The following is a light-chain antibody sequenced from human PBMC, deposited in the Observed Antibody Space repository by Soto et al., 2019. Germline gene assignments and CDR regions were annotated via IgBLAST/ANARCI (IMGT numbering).Light chain of an antibody. CDR1: ASDIGRYNY. CDR3: NSYVGSNNYV. Sequence: QSVLTQPPSVSGSPGQSVTISCIGTASDIGRYNYVSWYQHHPGKAPKLIIYEVTKRPSGVPDRFSGSKSGNTASLTVSGLQADDEADYYCNSYVGSNNYVFGTGTKVTVL. J-gene: IGLJ1*01. CDR2: EVT. V-gene: IGLV2-8*01.